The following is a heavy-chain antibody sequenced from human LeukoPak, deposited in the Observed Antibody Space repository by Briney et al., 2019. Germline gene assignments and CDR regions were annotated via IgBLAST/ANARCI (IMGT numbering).Heavy chain of an antibody. J-gene: IGHJ3*02. CDR1: GFTFTSHG. CDR2: IGSRSTSI. D-gene: IGHD2-2*01. Sequence: GGSLRLSCAASGFTFTSHGMNWVRQAPGKGLEWVSSIGSRSTSIYYADSVKGRFTISRDNAKNSLYLQMNSLRAEDTAVYYCARETSDSFDIWGQGTMVTVSS. CDR3: ARETSDSFDI. V-gene: IGHV3-21*01.